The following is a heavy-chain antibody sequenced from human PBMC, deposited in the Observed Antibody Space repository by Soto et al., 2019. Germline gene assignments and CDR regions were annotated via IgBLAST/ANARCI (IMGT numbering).Heavy chain of an antibody. D-gene: IGHD3-10*01. Sequence: QVHLQQWGTGLLKPSETLSLTCVVYGGSLTDYWWTWIRQTPGKGLEWIGEINHIGHSNYNPSLKSGVTIALDTSQNQFSLKLTSVNAADTAVYYCARDFGAGAHFDHWGQGSLVTVSS. J-gene: IGHJ4*02. CDR1: GGSLTDYW. CDR2: INHIGHS. CDR3: ARDFGAGAHFDH. V-gene: IGHV4-34*01.